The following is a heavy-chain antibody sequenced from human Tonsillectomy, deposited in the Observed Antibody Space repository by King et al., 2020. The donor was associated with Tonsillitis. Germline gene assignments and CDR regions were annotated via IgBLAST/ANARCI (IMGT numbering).Heavy chain of an antibody. CDR2: STAEDEET. Sequence: QLVQSGAEVKKPGASVKVSCKVSGSSLTELSIHWVRQAPGKGLEWMGTSTAEDEETFYAENFEGRVTMTEETSTDTVYMELSCLRSEDTAVYYCATDHPYRGSDYWGQGTLVTVSS. J-gene: IGHJ4*02. CDR1: GSSLTELS. V-gene: IGHV1-24*01. CDR3: ATDHPYRGSDY. D-gene: IGHD3-10*01.